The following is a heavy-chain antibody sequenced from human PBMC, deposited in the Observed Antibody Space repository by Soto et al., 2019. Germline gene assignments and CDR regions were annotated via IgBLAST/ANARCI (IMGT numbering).Heavy chain of an antibody. D-gene: IGHD2-15*01. CDR3: ARPYCSGGSCYSDDAFDI. V-gene: IGHV3-33*01. CDR1: GFTFSSYG. CDR2: IWYDGSNK. Sequence: GGSLRLSCAASGFTFSSYGMHWVRQAPGKGLEWVAVIWYDGSNKYYADSVKGRFTISRDNSKNTLYLQMNSLRAEDTAVYYCARPYCSGGSCYSDDAFDIWGQGTMVTVSS. J-gene: IGHJ3*02.